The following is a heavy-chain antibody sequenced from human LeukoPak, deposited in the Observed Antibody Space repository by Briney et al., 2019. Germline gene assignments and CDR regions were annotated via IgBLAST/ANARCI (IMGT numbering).Heavy chain of an antibody. V-gene: IGHV1-46*01. CDR2: ISPSGGST. Sequence: ASVKVSCKAFGYTFTSNYMHWVRQAPGQGPEWMGVISPSGGSTTYAQKFQGRVTLTRDMSTSTDYLELSSLRSDDTAVYYCARDSEVLRYFDWFGPYYYYYYYMDVWGKGTTVTISS. CDR1: GYTFTSNY. J-gene: IGHJ6*03. D-gene: IGHD3-9*01. CDR3: ARDSEVLRYFDWFGPYYYYYYYMDV.